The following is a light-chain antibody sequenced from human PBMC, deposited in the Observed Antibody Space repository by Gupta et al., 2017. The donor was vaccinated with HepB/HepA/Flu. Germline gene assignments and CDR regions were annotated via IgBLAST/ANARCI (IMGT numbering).Light chain of an antibody. V-gene: IGKV3-11*01. CDR3: QQRSNWPPYT. CDR2: DAS. J-gene: IGKJ2*01. CDR1: QSVSSY. Sequence: IVFTQSPATLSLSPGERATLSCRASQSVSSYLAWSQQKPGQAPRLLIYDASNRATGIPARFSGSGAGTDFTLTISSLEPEDVAVNYCQQRSNWPPYTFGQGTRLEIK.